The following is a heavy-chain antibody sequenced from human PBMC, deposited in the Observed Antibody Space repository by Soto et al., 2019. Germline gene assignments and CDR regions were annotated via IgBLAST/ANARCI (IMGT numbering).Heavy chain of an antibody. CDR2: IYYSGST. CDR1: GGSISSYY. J-gene: IGHJ4*02. V-gene: IGHV4-59*01. Sequence: LSLTCTVSGGSISSYYWSWIRQPPGKGLEWIGYIYYSGSTNYNPSLKSRVTISVDTSKNQFSLKLSSVTAADTAVYYCARGTRDTAMVTGAFVDYWGQGTLVTVSS. D-gene: IGHD5-18*01. CDR3: ARGTRDTAMVTGAFVDY.